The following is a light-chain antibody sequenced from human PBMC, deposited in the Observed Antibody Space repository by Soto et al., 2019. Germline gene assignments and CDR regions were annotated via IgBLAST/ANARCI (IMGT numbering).Light chain of an antibody. CDR3: SSYTSSGTQV. CDR2: DVS. Sequence: QSALTQPASVSGSPGQSITISCTGTSSDVGAYDYVSWYQQHPGKTPKLLIFDVSDRPSGVSDRFSGSKSGNTASLTISGLQAEDEADYYCSSYTSSGTQVFVAGIKMTVL. V-gene: IGLV2-14*03. J-gene: IGLJ1*01. CDR1: SSDVGAYDY.